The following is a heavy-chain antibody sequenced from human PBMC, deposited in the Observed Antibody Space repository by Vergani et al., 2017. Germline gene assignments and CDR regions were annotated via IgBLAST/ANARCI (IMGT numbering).Heavy chain of an antibody. Sequence: QVQLVQSGAEVKKPGSSVKVSCKASGGTFSSYTISWVRQAPGQGLEWMGRIIPILGIANYAQKFQGRVTITADKSTSTAYMELSSLRSEDTAVYYCARGGSGYCSGGSCYSNWFDPWGQGTLVTVSS. J-gene: IGHJ5*02. CDR2: IIPILGIA. D-gene: IGHD2-15*01. V-gene: IGHV1-69*02. CDR1: GGTFSSYT. CDR3: ARGGSGYCSGGSCYSNWFDP.